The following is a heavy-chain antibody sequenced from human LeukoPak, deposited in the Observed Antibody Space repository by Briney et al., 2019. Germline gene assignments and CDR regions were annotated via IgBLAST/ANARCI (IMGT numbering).Heavy chain of an antibody. J-gene: IGHJ4*02. Sequence: PGGSLRLSCAASGFTFSSYAMHWVRQAPGKGLEWVAVISYDGSNKYYADSVKGRFTISRDNSQNTVYLQMNSLRAEDPAVYYCARELHHGWFDYWGQGTLVTVSS. CDR3: ARELHHGWFDY. CDR2: ISYDGSNK. V-gene: IGHV3-30-3*01. CDR1: GFTFSSYA. D-gene: IGHD6-19*01.